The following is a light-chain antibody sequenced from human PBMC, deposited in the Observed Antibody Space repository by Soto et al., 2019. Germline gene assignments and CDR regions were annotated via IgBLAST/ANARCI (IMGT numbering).Light chain of an antibody. J-gene: IGLJ1*01. V-gene: IGLV2-14*01. CDR1: SSDVGGYNY. CDR2: DVS. CDR3: SSYTSSSTLGV. Sequence: QSALTQPASVSGSPGQSITISCTGTSSDVGGYNYVSWYHQHPGKAPNLMIYDVSNRPSGVSNRFSGSKSGNTASLTISGLQAEDEADYYCSSYTSSSTLGVFGTGTKLTVL.